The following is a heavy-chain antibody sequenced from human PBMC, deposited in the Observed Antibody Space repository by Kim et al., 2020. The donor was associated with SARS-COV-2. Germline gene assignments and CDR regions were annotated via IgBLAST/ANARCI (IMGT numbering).Heavy chain of an antibody. Sequence: GGSLRLSCAASGFTFSSYAMHWVRQAPGKGLEWVAVISYDGSNKYYADSVKGRFTISRDNSKNTLYLQMNSLRAEDTAVYYCARLGSTSSTFYGWGQGTLVTVSS. V-gene: IGHV3-30*04. D-gene: IGHD3-16*01. CDR3: ARLGSTSSTFYG. CDR1: GFTFSSYA. CDR2: ISYDGSNK. J-gene: IGHJ4*02.